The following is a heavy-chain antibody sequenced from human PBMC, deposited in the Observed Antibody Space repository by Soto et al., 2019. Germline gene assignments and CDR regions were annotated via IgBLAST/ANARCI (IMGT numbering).Heavy chain of an antibody. J-gene: IGHJ4*02. CDR1: GFTFSSYS. CDR3: ARGKVSGTTIDY. CDR2: ISSSSSYI. D-gene: IGHD1-7*01. Sequence: GGSLRLSCAASGFTFSSYSMNWVRQAPGKGLEWVSSISSSSSYIYYADSVKGRFTISRDNAKNSLYLQMNSLRAEDTAVYYCARGKVSGTTIDYWGQGTLVTVSS. V-gene: IGHV3-21*01.